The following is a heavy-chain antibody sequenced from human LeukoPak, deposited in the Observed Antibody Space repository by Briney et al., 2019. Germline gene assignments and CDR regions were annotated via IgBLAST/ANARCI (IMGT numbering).Heavy chain of an antibody. Sequence: GGSVRLSCAASGFSFHIYVMSWLRQAPGKGLEWVSAISGSGGDTYYADSVKGRFTISRDNSKNTLYLQMNSLRAEDTAIYYCARGSGSYKGIDYWGQGTLVTVSS. CDR2: ISGSGGDT. J-gene: IGHJ4*02. D-gene: IGHD3-10*01. V-gene: IGHV3-23*01. CDR1: GFSFHIYV. CDR3: ARGSGSYKGIDY.